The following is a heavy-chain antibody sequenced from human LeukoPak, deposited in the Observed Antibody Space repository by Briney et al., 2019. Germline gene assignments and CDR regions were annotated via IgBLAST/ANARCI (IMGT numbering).Heavy chain of an antibody. CDR1: GFTFSSYS. D-gene: IGHD3-10*02. Sequence: PGGSLRLSSAASGFTFSSYSMNWVRQAPGKGPEWVSYISSSSSTIYYADSVKGRFTISRDNAKNSLYLQMNSLRAEDTAVYYCAELGITMIGGVWGKGTTVTISS. CDR3: AELGITMIGGV. CDR2: ISSSSSTI. V-gene: IGHV3-48*04. J-gene: IGHJ6*04.